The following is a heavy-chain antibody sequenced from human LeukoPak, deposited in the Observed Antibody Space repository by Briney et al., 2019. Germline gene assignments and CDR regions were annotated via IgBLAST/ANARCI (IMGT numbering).Heavy chain of an antibody. CDR1: GGSLSGYY. CDR3: ARGQTATNDNWFDP. CDR2: INHSGST. Sequence: SETLSLTCAVYGGSLSGYYWSWIRQPPGKGLEWIGEINHSGSTNYNPSLKSRVTISVDTSKNQFSLKLSSVTAADTAVYYCARGQTATNDNWFDPWGQGTLVTVSS. J-gene: IGHJ5*02. V-gene: IGHV4-34*01. D-gene: IGHD2-15*01.